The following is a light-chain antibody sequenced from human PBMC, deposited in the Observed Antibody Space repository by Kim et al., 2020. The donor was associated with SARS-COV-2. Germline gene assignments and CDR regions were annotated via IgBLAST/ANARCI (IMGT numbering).Light chain of an antibody. V-gene: IGLV2-18*02. CDR1: SRDVGSYDR. CDR3: SSYTTSNTVV. Sequence: GQSVTISCTGTSRDVGSYDRVSWYQQPPGTAPKVMIYEVSNRPSGVPDRFSGSKSGNAASLTISGLQAEDEADYYCSSYTTSNTVVFGGGTQLTVL. CDR2: EVS. J-gene: IGLJ2*01.